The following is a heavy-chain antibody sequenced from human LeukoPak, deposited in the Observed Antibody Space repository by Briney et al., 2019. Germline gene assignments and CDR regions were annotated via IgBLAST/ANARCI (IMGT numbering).Heavy chain of an antibody. CDR1: GYTFSIYG. Sequence: ASVKVSCKDSGYTFSIYGITWVRQAPGQGLEWMGWISAHTGKSDYAQKFQNRVTMTADTATSTAYMELRSLGSDDTAVYYCARDGKGRFDFRENDYWGQGTLVTVSS. CDR2: ISAHTGKS. CDR3: ARDGKGRFDFRENDY. D-gene: IGHD3-3*01. J-gene: IGHJ4*02. V-gene: IGHV1-18*01.